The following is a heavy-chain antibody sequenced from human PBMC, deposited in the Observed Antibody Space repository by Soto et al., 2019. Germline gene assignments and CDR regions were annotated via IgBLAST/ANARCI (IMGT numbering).Heavy chain of an antibody. J-gene: IGHJ5*02. Sequence: QAQLQESGPGLVKPSGTLSLTCALSGGSITSSNWWSWVRQPPGKGLEWIGEIYHSGSSKYNPSLKSRVTISVDKSKNQFSLKLSSVTAADSAVYYCASSDDYIWESAWGQGTLVTVAS. CDR3: ASSDDYIWESA. CDR1: GGSITSSNW. D-gene: IGHD3-16*01. V-gene: IGHV4-4*02. CDR2: IYHSGSS.